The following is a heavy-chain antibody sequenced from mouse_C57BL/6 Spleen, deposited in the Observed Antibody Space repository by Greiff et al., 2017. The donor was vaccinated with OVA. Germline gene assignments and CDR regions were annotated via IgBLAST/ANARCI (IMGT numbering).Heavy chain of an antibody. D-gene: IGHD1-1*01. J-gene: IGHJ4*01. CDR2: ISSGSSTI. CDR1: GFTFSDYG. Sequence: EVMLVESGGGLVKPGGSLKLSCAASGFTFSDYGMHWVRQAPEKGLEWVAYISSGSSTIYYADTVKGRFTISRDNAKNTLFLQMTSLRSEDTAMYYCAIYYYGSSLYYAMDYWGQGTSVTVSS. CDR3: AIYYYGSSLYYAMDY. V-gene: IGHV5-17*01.